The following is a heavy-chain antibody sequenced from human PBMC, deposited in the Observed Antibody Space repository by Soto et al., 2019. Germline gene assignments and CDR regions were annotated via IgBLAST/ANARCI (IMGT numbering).Heavy chain of an antibody. Sequence: PGGSLRLSCAASGFTFSSNSMNWVRQAPGKGLEWVSSISSSSSYIYYADSVKGRFTISRDNAKNSLYLQMNSLRAEDTAVYYCARASGTYDSSGYYSGAFDIWGQGTMVTVSS. D-gene: IGHD3-22*01. J-gene: IGHJ3*02. CDR2: ISSSSSYI. CDR3: ARASGTYDSSGYYSGAFDI. CDR1: GFTFSSNS. V-gene: IGHV3-21*01.